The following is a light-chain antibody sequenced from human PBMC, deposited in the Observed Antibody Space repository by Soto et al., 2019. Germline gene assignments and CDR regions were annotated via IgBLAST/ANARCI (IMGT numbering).Light chain of an antibody. CDR2: EVN. V-gene: IGLV2-23*02. J-gene: IGLJ2*01. Sequence: QSALTQPASVSGSPGQSITISCTGTSSDVGSYDLVSWYQHHSGKAPKTIIYEVNKRPSGISDRFSGSKSGNTASLTISGLQAEDEADYFCCSFVRTNGLLFGGGTKLTVL. CDR3: CSFVRTNGLL. CDR1: SSDVGSYDL.